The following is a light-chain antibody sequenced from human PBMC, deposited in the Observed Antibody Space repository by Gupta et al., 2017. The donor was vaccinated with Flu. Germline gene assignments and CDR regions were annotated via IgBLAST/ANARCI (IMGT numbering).Light chain of an antibody. V-gene: IGLV2-23*02. CDR3: CSQAGTSAFDV. CDR1: CSDVGSYKF. Sequence: QSALPQPASASGSPGQSITISCPGTCSDVGSYKFVSWYQQHPGKAPKVMIYEATMRPSGVTNRFSGSKSGNSASLTIAGLQAEDEADYYCCSQAGTSAFDVFGTGTKVTVL. CDR2: EAT. J-gene: IGLJ1*01.